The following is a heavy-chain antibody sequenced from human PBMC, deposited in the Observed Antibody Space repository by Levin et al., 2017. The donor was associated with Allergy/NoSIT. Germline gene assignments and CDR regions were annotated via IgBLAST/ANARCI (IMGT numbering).Heavy chain of an antibody. V-gene: IGHV4-59*01. CDR2: ISEIGRT. Sequence: PSETLSLTCTVSGGSMSHYYWSWIRQSPGKGLEYIGYISEIGRTNYNPSLQSRVSISIDTSKKQFSLKFTSVTAADTALYHCAREQLAYGVDVWGPGATVIVSS. D-gene: IGHD6-13*01. J-gene: IGHJ6*02. CDR1: GGSMSHYY. CDR3: AREQLAYGVDV.